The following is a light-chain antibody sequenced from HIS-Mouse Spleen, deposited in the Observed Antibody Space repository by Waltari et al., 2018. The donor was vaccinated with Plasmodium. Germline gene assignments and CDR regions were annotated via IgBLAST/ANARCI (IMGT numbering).Light chain of an antibody. CDR1: SSDVGGYNL. CDR2: EGS. J-gene: IGLJ3*02. CDR3: CSYAGSSTNWV. Sequence: QSALTQHASVSGSPGPSITIPCTGTSSDVGGYNLVYWYQQHHGKAPKRLIYEGSKRPSGVSNRFSGSKSGNTASLTISGLQAEDEADYYCCSYAGSSTNWVFGGGTKLTVL. V-gene: IGLV2-23*01.